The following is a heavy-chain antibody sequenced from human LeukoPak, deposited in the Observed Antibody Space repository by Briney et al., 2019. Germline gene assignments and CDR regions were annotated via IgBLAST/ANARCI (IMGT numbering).Heavy chain of an antibody. CDR2: INTNTGNP. Sequence: GASVKVSCKASGCNFTSYAMRWVRQAHGQGLQYMGWINTNTGNPTYVQGFTGRFVFSLDTSVSTAYLQTSSLKAEDTAVYYCARDGSSNWSHFDYWGQGTLVNFS. V-gene: IGHV7-4-1*02. D-gene: IGHD6-13*01. J-gene: IGHJ4*02. CDR3: ARDGSSNWSHFDY. CDR1: GCNFTSYA.